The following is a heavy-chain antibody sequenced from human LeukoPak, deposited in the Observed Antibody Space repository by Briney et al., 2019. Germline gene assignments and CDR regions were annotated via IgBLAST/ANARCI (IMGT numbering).Heavy chain of an antibody. CDR3: AGDRDYYDSSGYYPLDY. V-gene: IGHV1-46*01. CDR2: INPSGGST. CDR1: GYTFTSYY. J-gene: IGHJ4*02. Sequence: ASVKVSCKASGYTFTSYYMHWVRQAPGEGLEWMGIINPSGGSTSYAQKFQGRVTMTRDTSISTAYMELTRLRSDDTAVYYCAGDRDYYDSSGYYPLDYWGQGSLVTVSS. D-gene: IGHD3-22*01.